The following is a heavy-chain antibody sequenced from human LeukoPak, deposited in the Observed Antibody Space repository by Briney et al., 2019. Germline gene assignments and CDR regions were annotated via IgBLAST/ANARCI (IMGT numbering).Heavy chain of an antibody. J-gene: IGHJ4*02. Sequence: SETLSLTCTVSGYSISSGYYWGWIRQPPGKGLEWIASIYHSGSTYYNPSLKSRVTISVDTSKNQFSLKLSSVTAADTAVYYCARVVGVGAIDYWGQGTLVTVSS. V-gene: IGHV4-38-2*02. D-gene: IGHD1-26*01. CDR2: IYHSGST. CDR1: GYSISSGYY. CDR3: ARVVGVGAIDY.